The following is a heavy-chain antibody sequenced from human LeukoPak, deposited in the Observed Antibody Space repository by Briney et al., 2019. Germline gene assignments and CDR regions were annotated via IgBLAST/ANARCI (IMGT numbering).Heavy chain of an antibody. V-gene: IGHV3-48*01. D-gene: IGHD3-10*01. CDR3: AFRGVKAICQKYALET. J-gene: IGHJ3*02. Sequence: PGGSLRLSCIVSGLHFRRIIMNGGRQAPGKGLEWISYTSGSSDSIHYADSVKGRFTISRDNDRQSVLLQMRSLRVDDSAIYYCAFRGVKAICQKYALETWRQGTMVSVSS. CDR2: TSGSSDSI. CDR1: GLHFRRII.